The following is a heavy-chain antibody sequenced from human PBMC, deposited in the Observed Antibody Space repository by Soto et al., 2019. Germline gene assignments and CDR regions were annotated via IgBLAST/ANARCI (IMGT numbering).Heavy chain of an antibody. D-gene: IGHD2-21*02. CDR1: GFTFSSYS. CDR3: AKNTFCNTATCYSDD. Sequence: EVQLLESGGGLVQPGGSLRLPCAASGFTFSSYSMSWVRQASGMGLEWVSAMSGSGGSSDYADSVKGRFIISRDNSKNMLYLHMDSLRAEDTAVYYCAKNTFCNTATCYSDDCGQGTLVIVSS. V-gene: IGHV3-23*01. J-gene: IGHJ4*02. CDR2: MSGSGGSS.